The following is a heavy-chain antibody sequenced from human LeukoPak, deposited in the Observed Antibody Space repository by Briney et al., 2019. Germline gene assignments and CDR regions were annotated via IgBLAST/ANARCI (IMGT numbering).Heavy chain of an antibody. V-gene: IGHV4-34*01. D-gene: IGHD5-24*01. CDR3: ARDRYTVRDGYNSVHDY. Sequence: SETLSLTCAVYGGSFSGYYWSWIRQPPGKGLEWIGEINHSGSTNYNPSLKSRVTISVDTSKNQFSLKLSSVTAADTAVYYCARDRYTVRDGYNSVHDYWGQGTLVTVSS. J-gene: IGHJ4*02. CDR1: GGSFSGYY. CDR2: INHSGST.